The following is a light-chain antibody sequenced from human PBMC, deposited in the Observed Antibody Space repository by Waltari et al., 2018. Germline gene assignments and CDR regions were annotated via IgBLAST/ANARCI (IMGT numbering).Light chain of an antibody. CDR1: SGHSRNV. CDR3: QTGGHGTWV. CDR2: VNSDGSH. V-gene: IGLV4-69*01. J-gene: IGLJ3*02. Sequence: QLVLTQSPSASASLGASVKLTCTLSSGHSRNVIARLQQQPEKGPRYLMKVNSDGSHSKGVEIPDRFSGSSSGTERYLTISSLQSEDEADYYCQTGGHGTWVFGGGTKLTVL.